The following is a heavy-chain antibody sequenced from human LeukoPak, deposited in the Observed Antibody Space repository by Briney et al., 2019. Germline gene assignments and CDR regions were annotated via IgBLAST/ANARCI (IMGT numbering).Heavy chain of an antibody. J-gene: IGHJ4*02. CDR1: GFTYSSYA. Sequence: GGSLRLSCAASGFTYSSYAMSWVRHAPGKGLELVSSISGSGGSTYYADSVKGRFTISRDNSKNTLYLQMNSLRAEDTAVYYCAKIPYGSGSYSPWYYFDYWGQGTLVTVSS. CDR2: ISGSGGST. CDR3: AKIPYGSGSYSPWYYFDY. D-gene: IGHD3-10*01. V-gene: IGHV3-23*01.